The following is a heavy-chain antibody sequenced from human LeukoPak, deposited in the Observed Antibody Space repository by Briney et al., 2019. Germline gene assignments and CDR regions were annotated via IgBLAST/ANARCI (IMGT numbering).Heavy chain of an antibody. V-gene: IGHV4-4*09. J-gene: IGHJ4*02. CDR3: AGYSGGGRTAFADC. Sequence: PSETLSLTCTVSGASISSYYWSWIRQSPGKGLDWIGWIGDIYTSGSTNYNPSFKSRVNISVDTSKKQFSLRLSSVTAADTAVYYCAGYSGGGRTAFADCWGQGTLVTVSS. CDR1: GASISSYY. CDR2: IYTSGST. D-gene: IGHD3-10*01.